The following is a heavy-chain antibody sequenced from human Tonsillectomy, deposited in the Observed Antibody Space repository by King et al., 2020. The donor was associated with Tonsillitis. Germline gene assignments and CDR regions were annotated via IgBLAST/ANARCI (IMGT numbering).Heavy chain of an antibody. Sequence: VQLVESGGGLVQPGGTLRLSCAASGFTFNNYAMSWVRQAPGKGLEWVSVIYSGSSATYYADSVKGRFTISRDNSKNTLYLQMNSLGAEDTAVYYCAKTPFFYDSSGPYFDYWGQGTLVTVSS. CDR2: IYSGSSAT. CDR1: GFTFNNYA. V-gene: IGHV3-23*03. J-gene: IGHJ4*02. D-gene: IGHD3-22*01. CDR3: AKTPFFYDSSGPYFDY.